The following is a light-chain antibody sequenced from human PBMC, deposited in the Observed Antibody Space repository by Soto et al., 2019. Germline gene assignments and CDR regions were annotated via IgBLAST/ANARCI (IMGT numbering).Light chain of an antibody. V-gene: IGLV2-14*01. J-gene: IGLJ1*01. CDR3: SSYTSGSTF. CDR2: EVS. CDR1: SSDVGGYNY. Sequence: QSALTQPASVSGSPGQSITISCTGTSSDVGGYNYVSWYQQHPGKAPKLMIYEVSNRPSGVSNRFSGSKSGNTASLTISGLQAEDEADYYCSSYTSGSTFFGTGTKLTVL.